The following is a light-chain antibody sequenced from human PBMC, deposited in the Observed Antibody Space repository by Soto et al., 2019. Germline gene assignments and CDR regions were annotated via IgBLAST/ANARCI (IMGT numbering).Light chain of an antibody. CDR2: AAS. J-gene: IGKJ2*01. CDR1: QGISSY. Sequence: AIRMTQSPSSFSASTGDRVTITCRASQGISSYLAWYQQKPGKAPKLLSYAASTLQSGVPSRFSGSGSGTDFTLTISCRQSEDVATYYCQQYYSYPYTFGQGTKLEIK. CDR3: QQYYSYPYT. V-gene: IGKV1-8*01.